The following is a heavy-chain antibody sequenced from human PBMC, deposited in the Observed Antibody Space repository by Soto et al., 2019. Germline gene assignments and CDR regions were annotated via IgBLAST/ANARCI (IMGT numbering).Heavy chain of an antibody. CDR1: VFTFSRYS. CDR3: ARAPDKYYFDS. Sequence: GWSLRLSCASSVFTFSRYSMNWVRQAPGKGLEWVSSISSTTNYIYYGDSMKGRFTISRDNAKNSLYLEMNSLRDEDTAVYYCARAPDKYYFDSWGQGTQVTVSS. V-gene: IGHV3-21*06. CDR2: ISSTTNYI. J-gene: IGHJ4*02.